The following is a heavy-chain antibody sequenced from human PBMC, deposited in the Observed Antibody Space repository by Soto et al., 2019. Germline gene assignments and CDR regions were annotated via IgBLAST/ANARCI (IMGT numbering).Heavy chain of an antibody. V-gene: IGHV5-10-1*01. J-gene: IGHJ4*02. CDR3: ARTRTTIFGVVIPFDY. CDR2: IDPSDSYT. Sequence: PGESLKISCKGSGYSFTSYWLSWVRQMPGKGLEWMGRIDPSDSYTNYSPSFQGHVTISADKSISTAYLQWSSLKASDTAMYYCARTRTTIFGVVIPFDYWGQGTLVTVSS. CDR1: GYSFTSYW. D-gene: IGHD3-3*01.